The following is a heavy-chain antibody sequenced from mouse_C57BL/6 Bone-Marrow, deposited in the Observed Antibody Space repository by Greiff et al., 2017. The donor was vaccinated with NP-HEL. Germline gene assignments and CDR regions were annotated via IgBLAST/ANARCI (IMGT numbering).Heavy chain of an antibody. J-gene: IGHJ3*01. Sequence: VQLKESGTVLARPGASVKMSCKTSGYTFTSYWMHWVKQRPGQGLEWIGAIYPGNSDTSYNQKFKGKAKLTAVTSASTVYMELSSLTNEDSAVYYCTRDARRFAYWGQGTLVTVSA. CDR3: TRDARRFAY. CDR2: IYPGNSDT. V-gene: IGHV1-5*01. CDR1: GYTFTSYW.